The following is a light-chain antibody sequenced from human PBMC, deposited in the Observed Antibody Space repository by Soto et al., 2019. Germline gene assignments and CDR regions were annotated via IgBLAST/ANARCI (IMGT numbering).Light chain of an antibody. CDR1: QSISTN. V-gene: IGKV3-15*01. J-gene: IGKJ2*01. CDR2: VAS. Sequence: EIVMTQSPATLSVSPGERATLSCRASQSISTNLAWYQQKPGQAPGLLISVASTRATGIPARFSGSGSGTEYTFTIIILKSEDFAVYYCEECSSWHAEYAFCQGNKWEI. CDR3: EECSSWHAEYA.